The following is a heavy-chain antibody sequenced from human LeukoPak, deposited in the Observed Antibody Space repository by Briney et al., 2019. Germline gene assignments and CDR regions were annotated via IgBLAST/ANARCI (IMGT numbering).Heavy chain of an antibody. CDR1: GASFSGYY. CDR3: ARGGTRYSSNWYNY. CDR2: INHSGST. Sequence: PSETLSLTCAVYGASFSGYYWSWIRQPPGKGLEWIGEINHSGSTNYNPSLKSRVTISVDTFKSQFSLKLSSVTATDTAVYYCARGGTRYSSNWYNYWGQGILVTVSS. J-gene: IGHJ4*02. V-gene: IGHV4-34*01. D-gene: IGHD6-13*01.